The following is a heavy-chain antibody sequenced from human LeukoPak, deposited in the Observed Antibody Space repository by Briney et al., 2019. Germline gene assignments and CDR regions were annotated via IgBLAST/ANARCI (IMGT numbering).Heavy chain of an antibody. Sequence: SQTLFLTCSVSGGSISCGDYYRSWIRKPPGEGLEWIGYIYYSGSTYYNPSLKSRVTISVDTSKNQFSLKLSSVTAADTAVYYCARDKQVDYGEYGTMGYFDYWGQGTLVTVSS. CDR2: IYYSGST. V-gene: IGHV4-30-4*01. CDR1: GGSISCGDYY. D-gene: IGHD4-17*01. CDR3: ARDKQVDYGEYGTMGYFDY. J-gene: IGHJ4*02.